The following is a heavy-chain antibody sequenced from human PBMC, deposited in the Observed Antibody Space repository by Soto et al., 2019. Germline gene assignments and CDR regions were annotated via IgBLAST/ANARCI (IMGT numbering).Heavy chain of an antibody. CDR3: AKRSPPSDGELFGRPKD. CDR2: ISGNGDTT. D-gene: IGHD6-6*01. V-gene: IGHV3-23*01. Sequence: VQLLESGGGLVQPGGSLRFSCGGSGFTFSSYAMIWVRQAPGKGLEWVSGISGNGDTTYYADSLKGRFSISRDNSKNTVYLQMNSLRAEDTAVYYCAKRSPPSDGELFGRPKDWGQGTLVTVSS. CDR1: GFTFSSYA. J-gene: IGHJ4*02.